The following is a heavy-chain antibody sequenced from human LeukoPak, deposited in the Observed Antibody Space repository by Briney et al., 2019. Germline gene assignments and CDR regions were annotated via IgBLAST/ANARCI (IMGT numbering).Heavy chain of an antibody. CDR3: ARVYSSGLVGY. D-gene: IGHD6-19*01. J-gene: IGHJ4*02. V-gene: IGHV1-69*13. Sequence: AASVKVSCKASGGTFSSYAISWVRQATGQGLEWMGGIIPIFGTANYAQKFQGRVTITADESTSTAYMELSSLRSEDTAVYYCARVYSSGLVGYWGQGTLVTVSS. CDR1: GGTFSSYA. CDR2: IIPIFGTA.